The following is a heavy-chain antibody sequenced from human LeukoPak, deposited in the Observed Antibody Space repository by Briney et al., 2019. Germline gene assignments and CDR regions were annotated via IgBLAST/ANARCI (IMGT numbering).Heavy chain of an antibody. J-gene: IGHJ4*02. Sequence: ASVKVSCKASGGTFSSYAISWVRQAPGQGLEWMGRIIPILGIANYAQKFQGRVTITADKSTSTAYMELSSLRSEDTAVYYCARDISIAVAGPDFDYWGQGTLVTVSS. CDR1: GGTFSSYA. D-gene: IGHD6-19*01. V-gene: IGHV1-69*04. CDR2: IIPILGIA. CDR3: ARDISIAVAGPDFDY.